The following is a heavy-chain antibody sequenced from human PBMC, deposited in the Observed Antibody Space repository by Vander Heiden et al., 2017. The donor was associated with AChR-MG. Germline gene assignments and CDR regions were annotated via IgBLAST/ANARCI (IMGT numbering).Heavy chain of an antibody. J-gene: IGHJ4*02. CDR3: ARWTTVTHPHFDY. CDR1: GGTFSSYA. CDR2: IIPIFGTA. Sequence: QVQLVQSGAEVKKPGSSVKASCKASGGTFSSYAISWVRQAPGQGLEWMGGIIPIFGTANDVQKVQGRVTITADESTSTAYMELRRMRSEDTAVYYFARWTTVTHPHFDYWGQGTLVTVSS. V-gene: IGHV1-69*01. D-gene: IGHD4-17*01.